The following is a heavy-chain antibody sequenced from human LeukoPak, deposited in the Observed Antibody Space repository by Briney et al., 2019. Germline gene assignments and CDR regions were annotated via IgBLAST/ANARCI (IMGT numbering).Heavy chain of an antibody. V-gene: IGHV3-30-3*01. CDR2: ISYDGNDK. CDR1: GFIFSSYA. D-gene: IGHD6-25*01. J-gene: IGHJ4*02. CDR3: AREWGNSGFDY. Sequence: GRSLRLSCSVSGFIFSSYAMHWVRQAPGKGLEWVAVISYDGNDKYYADSVKGRFTISRDSSENTLFLQMNSLRIEDTAVYYCAREWGNSGFDYWGQGTLVTVSS.